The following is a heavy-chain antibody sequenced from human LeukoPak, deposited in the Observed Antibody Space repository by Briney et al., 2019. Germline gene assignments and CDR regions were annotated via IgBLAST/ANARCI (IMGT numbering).Heavy chain of an antibody. J-gene: IGHJ4*02. CDR2: ISSSSSYI. Sequence: PGGSLRLSCAASGFTFSSYSMNGVRQAPGKGLEWVSSISSSSSYIYYADSVKGRFTISRDNAKNSLYLQMNSLRVEDTAVYYCAKSNSRQWLINFDYWGQGTLVTVSS. D-gene: IGHD6-19*01. V-gene: IGHV3-21*01. CDR1: GFTFSSYS. CDR3: AKSNSRQWLINFDY.